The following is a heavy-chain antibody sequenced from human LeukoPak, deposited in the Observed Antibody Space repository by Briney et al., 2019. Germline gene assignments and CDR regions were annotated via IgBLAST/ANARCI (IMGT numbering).Heavy chain of an antibody. CDR3: ARAYSSGWYFTQVAFLDV. CDR1: GYTFTGYY. J-gene: IGHJ6*04. V-gene: IGHV1-2*02. D-gene: IGHD6-19*01. CDR2: INPNSGGT. Sequence: ASVKVSCKASGYTFTGYYMHWVRQAPGQGLEWMGWINPNSGGTNYAQKFQGRVTVTRDTSISTAYMELSRLRSDDTAVYYCARAYSSGWYFTQVAFLDVWGKGTTVTVSS.